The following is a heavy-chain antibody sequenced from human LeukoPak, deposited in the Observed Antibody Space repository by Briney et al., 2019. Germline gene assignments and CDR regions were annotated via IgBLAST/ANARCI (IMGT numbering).Heavy chain of an antibody. D-gene: IGHD3-16*02. V-gene: IGHV3-21*01. CDR3: AREVVWDYDYVWGSYRSTAFDY. CDR1: GFTFSSYS. Sequence: TGGSLRLSCAASGFTFSSYSMNWVRQAPGKGLEWVSSISSSSSYIYYADSVKGRFTISRDNAKNSLYLQMNSLRAEDTAVYYCAREVVWDYDYVWGSYRSTAFDYWGQGTLVTVSS. CDR2: ISSSSSYI. J-gene: IGHJ4*02.